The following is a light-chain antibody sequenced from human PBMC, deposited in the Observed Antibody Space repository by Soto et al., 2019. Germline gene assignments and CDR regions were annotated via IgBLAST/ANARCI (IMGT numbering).Light chain of an antibody. J-gene: IGLJ1*01. CDR2: DNN. CDR1: SSNIGNNY. Sequence: QSVLTQPPSVTAAPGQKVTISCSGSSSNIGNNYVSWYQQVPGTAPKLLIYDNNKRPSGNPDRFSGSKSGTSAILGISGLQTGDEADYYCGTWDSSLSVHVFGTGTKVTVL. V-gene: IGLV1-51*01. CDR3: GTWDSSLSVHV.